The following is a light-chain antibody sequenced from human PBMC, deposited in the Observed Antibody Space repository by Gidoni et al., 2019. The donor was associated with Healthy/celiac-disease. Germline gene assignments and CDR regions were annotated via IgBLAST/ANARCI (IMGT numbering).Light chain of an antibody. CDR1: ALPKQY. CDR2: KDS. Sequence: SYELTQPPSVSVSPGQTARITCSGDALPKQYAYWYQQKPGQAPVLVIYKDSERPSGIPERFSGSSSGTTVTLTISGVQAEDEADYYSQSADSSGTPYAVFGGGTQLTVL. V-gene: IGLV3-25*02. J-gene: IGLJ7*01. CDR3: QSADSSGTPYAV.